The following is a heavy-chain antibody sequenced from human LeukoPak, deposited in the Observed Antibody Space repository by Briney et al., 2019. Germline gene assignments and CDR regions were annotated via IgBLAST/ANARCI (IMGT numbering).Heavy chain of an antibody. D-gene: IGHD1-14*01. CDR3: AREGSGIDY. J-gene: IGHJ4*02. V-gene: IGHV3-30-3*01. CDR1: GFTFSSYA. Sequence: GRSLRLSCAASGFTFSSYAMHWVRQAPGKGLEWVAVISYDGSNKYYADSVKGRFTISRDNAKNTLYLQMNSLRAEDTAVYYCAREGSGIDYWGQGTLVTVSS. CDR2: ISYDGSNK.